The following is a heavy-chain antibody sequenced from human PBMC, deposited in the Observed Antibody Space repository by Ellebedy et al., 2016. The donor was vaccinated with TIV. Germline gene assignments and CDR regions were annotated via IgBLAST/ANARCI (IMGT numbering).Heavy chain of an antibody. D-gene: IGHD5/OR15-5a*01. CDR2: FNPYSRST. Sequence: ASVKVSXXASGFTFTNYHVHWVRQAPGQGLEWMGLFNPYSRSTIYAQKFQGRITLTRDTSTSTVYMELRGLMSADTALYYCARGPLVTFAVYRYYFAMDVWGQGTPVTVAS. CDR1: GFTFTNYH. J-gene: IGHJ6*02. V-gene: IGHV1-46*01. CDR3: ARGPLVTFAVYRYYFAMDV.